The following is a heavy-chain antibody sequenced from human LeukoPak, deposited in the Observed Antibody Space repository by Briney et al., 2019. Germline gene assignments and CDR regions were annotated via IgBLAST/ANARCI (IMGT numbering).Heavy chain of an antibody. Sequence: ASVKVSCKASGYTFTDYYIHWVRQAPGQGLEWMGRINPNSGGTNYAQKFQGRVTMTRDTSISTAYMELSRLKSDDTAVYYCASSGGYDSTFDYWGQGTLVTVSS. CDR3: ASSGGYDSTFDY. V-gene: IGHV1-2*06. J-gene: IGHJ4*02. CDR1: GYTFTDYY. CDR2: INPNSGGT. D-gene: IGHD3-22*01.